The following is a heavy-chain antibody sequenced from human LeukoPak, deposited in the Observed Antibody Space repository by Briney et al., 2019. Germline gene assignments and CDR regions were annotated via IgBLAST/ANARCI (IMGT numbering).Heavy chain of an antibody. V-gene: IGHV4-34*01. J-gene: IGHJ5*02. CDR1: GGSFSGYY. Sequence: SETLSLTCAVYGGSFSGYYWSWIRQPPGKGLEWIGEINHSGSTNYNPSLKSRVTISVDTSKNQFSLRLSSVTAADTAVYYCARHAGNGYDFWSGYYYNWFDPWGQGTLVTVSS. CDR3: ARHAGNGYDFWSGYYYNWFDP. CDR2: INHSGST. D-gene: IGHD3-3*01.